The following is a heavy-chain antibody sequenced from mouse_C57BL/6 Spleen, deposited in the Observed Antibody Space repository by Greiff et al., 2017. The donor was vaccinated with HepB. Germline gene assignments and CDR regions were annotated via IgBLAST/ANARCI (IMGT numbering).Heavy chain of an antibody. CDR2: ISSGGDYI. Sequence: EVMLVESGEGLVKPGGSLKLSCAASGFTFSSYAMSWVRQTPEKRLEWVAYISSGGDYIYYADTVKGRFTISRDNARNTLYLQMSSLKSEDTAMYYCTRARSSYYYGSSGWYFDVWGTGTTVTVSS. CDR1: GFTFSSYA. D-gene: IGHD1-1*01. J-gene: IGHJ1*03. CDR3: TRARSSYYYGSSGWYFDV. V-gene: IGHV5-9-1*02.